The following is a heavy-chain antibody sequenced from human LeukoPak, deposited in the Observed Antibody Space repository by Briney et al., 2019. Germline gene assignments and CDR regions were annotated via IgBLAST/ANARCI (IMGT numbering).Heavy chain of an antibody. Sequence: SETLSLTCTGSGGSISSYYWSWIRQPAGKGLERIGRMSTSGSTSYNPSLKSRVTISVDTSKNQFSLQLSSVTAADTAVYYCARLLRAYSYAHPFDYWSQGTLVTVSS. D-gene: IGHD5-18*01. CDR2: MSTSGST. CDR3: ARLLRAYSYAHPFDY. V-gene: IGHV4-4*07. J-gene: IGHJ4*02. CDR1: GGSISSYY.